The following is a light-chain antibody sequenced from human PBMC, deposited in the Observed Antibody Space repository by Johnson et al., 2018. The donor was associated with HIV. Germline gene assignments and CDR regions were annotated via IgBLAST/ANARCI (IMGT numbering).Light chain of an antibody. J-gene: IGLJ1*01. CDR3: GTWDSSLSAGYV. V-gene: IGLV1-51*02. CDR2: ENN. Sequence: QSVLTQPPSVSAAPGQKVTVSCSGSSSNIGSNDVSWYQQFPGAAPKLLIYENNKRPSGIPDRFSGSKSGTSATLGITGLQTGDEADYYCGTWDSSLSAGYVFGTGTKVTVL. CDR1: SSNIGSND.